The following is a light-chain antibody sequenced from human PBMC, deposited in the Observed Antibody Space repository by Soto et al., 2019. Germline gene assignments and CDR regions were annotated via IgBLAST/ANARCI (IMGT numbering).Light chain of an antibody. V-gene: IGLV1-44*01. CDR2: SNN. CDR1: SSNIGSNI. CDR3: AAWDDSLNVLG. J-gene: IGLJ3*02. Sequence: QSVLTQPPSASGTPGQTFTIACSGSSSNIGSNIENWYQQLPGTAPKLLIYSNNQWPSGVPDRFSGSKSVASASLAISGLQSEDEAYYYCAAWDDSLNVLGFGGGTQRTVL.